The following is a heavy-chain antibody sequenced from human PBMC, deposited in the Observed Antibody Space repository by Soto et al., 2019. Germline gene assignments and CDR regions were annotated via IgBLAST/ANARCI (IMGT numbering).Heavy chain of an antibody. CDR2: IKQDGSEK. J-gene: IGHJ6*02. D-gene: IGHD6-19*01. CDR3: TRVYPGSGWPYHYYGMDV. V-gene: IGHV3-7*01. Sequence: GGSLRLSCAASGFTFSSYWMSWVLQAPGKWLEWVANIKQDGSEKYYVDSLEGRFTISRDNTNNSLYLQMNSLRAEDTAVYYCTRVYPGSGWPYHYYGMDVWGQGTTVTVSS. CDR1: GFTFSSYW.